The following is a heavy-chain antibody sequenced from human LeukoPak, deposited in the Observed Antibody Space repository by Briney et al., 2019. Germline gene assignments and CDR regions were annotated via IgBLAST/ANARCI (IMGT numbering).Heavy chain of an antibody. CDR2: IYSGGST. CDR1: GFTVSSND. V-gene: IGHV3-66*02. Sequence: GGSLRLSCAASGFTVSSNDMSWVRQAPGKGLEWVSVIYSGGSTYYADSVKGRFTISRDNSKNTLYLQMNSLRAEDTAVYYSARDRSGYYPYYFDYWGQGTLVTVSS. CDR3: ARDRSGYYPYYFDY. J-gene: IGHJ4*02. D-gene: IGHD3-22*01.